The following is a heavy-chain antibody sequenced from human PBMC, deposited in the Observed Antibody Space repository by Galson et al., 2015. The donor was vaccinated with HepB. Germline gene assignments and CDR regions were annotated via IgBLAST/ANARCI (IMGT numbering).Heavy chain of an antibody. CDR1: GFTFSSHS. J-gene: IGHJ4*02. CDR2: ISSSGNNI. Sequence: SLRLSCAASGFTFSSHSMNWVRQAPGKGLEWIAYISSSGNNIYYADSVKGRFSISRDNANNALYLQMDSLGDDDTAVCYCARDASPTTDAWYYFDYWGQGTLVTVSS. CDR3: ARDASPTTDAWYYFDY. D-gene: IGHD1-1*01. V-gene: IGHV3-48*02.